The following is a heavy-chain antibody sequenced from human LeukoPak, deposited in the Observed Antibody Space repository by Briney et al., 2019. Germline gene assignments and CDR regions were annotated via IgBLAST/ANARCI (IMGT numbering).Heavy chain of an antibody. Sequence: GGSLRLSCAASGFTFSSYSMNWVRQAPGKGLEWVSSISSSSSYIYYADSVKGRFTISRDNAKNSLYLQMNNLRAEDTAVYYCARESRDSSSWYLPEYYYYGMDVWGQGTTVTVSS. CDR1: GFTFSSYS. CDR2: ISSSSSYI. V-gene: IGHV3-21*01. D-gene: IGHD6-13*01. CDR3: ARESRDSSSWYLPEYYYYGMDV. J-gene: IGHJ6*02.